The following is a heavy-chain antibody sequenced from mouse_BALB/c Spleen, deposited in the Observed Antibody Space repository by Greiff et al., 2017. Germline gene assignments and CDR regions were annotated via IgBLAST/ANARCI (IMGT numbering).Heavy chain of an antibody. CDR3: AYYGSSYAMDY. CDR1: GYAFSSYW. D-gene: IGHD1-1*01. V-gene: IGHV1-80*01. CDR2: IYPGDGDT. J-gene: IGHJ4*01. Sequence: VQLKESGAELVRPGSSVKISCKASGYAFSSYWMNWVKQRPGQGLEWIGQIYPGDGDTNYNGKFKGKATLTADKSSSTAYMQLSSLTSEDSAVYFCAYYGSSYAMDYWGQGTSVTVSA.